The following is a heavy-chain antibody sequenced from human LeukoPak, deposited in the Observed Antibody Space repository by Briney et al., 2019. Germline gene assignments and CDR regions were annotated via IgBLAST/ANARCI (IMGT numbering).Heavy chain of an antibody. D-gene: IGHD3-22*01. V-gene: IGHV3-53*01. CDR3: AKIKGIGHYYYFDY. Sequence: GGSLRLSCAASGFTVSSNYMSWVRQAPGKGLEWVSVIYSGGSTYYADSVKGRFTISRDNSKNTLYLQMNSLRAEDTAVYYCAKIKGIGHYYYFDYWGQGTLVTVSS. CDR1: GFTVSSNY. CDR2: IYSGGST. J-gene: IGHJ4*02.